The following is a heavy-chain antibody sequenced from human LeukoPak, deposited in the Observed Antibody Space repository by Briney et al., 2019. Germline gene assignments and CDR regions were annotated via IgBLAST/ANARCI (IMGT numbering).Heavy chain of an antibody. CDR2: IIPIFGTA. CDR3: ARSSLRTYYYGSGSYYNCDY. V-gene: IGHV1-69*05. Sequence: VASVKVSCKASGGTFSRYAIRWVRQAPGQGLEWMGGIIPIFGTANYAQKFQGRVTITTDESTSTAYMELSSLRSEDTAVYYCARSSLRTYYYGSGSYYNCDYWGQGTLVTVSS. CDR1: GGTFSRYA. D-gene: IGHD3-10*01. J-gene: IGHJ4*02.